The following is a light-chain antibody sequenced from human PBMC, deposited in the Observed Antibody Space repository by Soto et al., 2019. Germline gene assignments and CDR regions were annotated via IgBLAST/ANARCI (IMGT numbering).Light chain of an antibody. V-gene: IGKV3-20*01. CDR1: QSINKAY. CDR2: GAS. CDR3: QQYYDWTIT. Sequence: DIALAQGPSTLAWAPGGRATDPCRASQSINKAYLVWYQVKPGQAPRRLIYGASSRATGIPDRFSGRGFGTDFTLTISRLEPEDFAAYYCQQYYDWTITFGPGTKVDIK. J-gene: IGKJ3*01.